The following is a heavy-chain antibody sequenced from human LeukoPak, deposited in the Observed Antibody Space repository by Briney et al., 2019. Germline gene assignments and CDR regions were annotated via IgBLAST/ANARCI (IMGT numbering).Heavy chain of an antibody. CDR1: GFTFSRFW. Sequence: GGSLGLSCAGSGFTFSRFWMSWVRQAPGKGLEWVAIIKQDGSEKYYVDSVKGRFTISRDNAKNSLYLQMNSLKTEDTAMYYCTTSGIPGTSGPDYWGQGTLVIVSS. CDR3: TTSGIPGTSGPDY. J-gene: IGHJ4*02. V-gene: IGHV3-7*03. D-gene: IGHD1-14*01. CDR2: IKQDGSEK.